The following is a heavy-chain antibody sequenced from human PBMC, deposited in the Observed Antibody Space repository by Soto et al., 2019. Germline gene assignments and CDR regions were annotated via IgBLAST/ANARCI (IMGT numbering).Heavy chain of an antibody. CDR3: AKGLVSRWSERGCYGMDV. CDR2: INHSGST. V-gene: IGHV4-34*01. D-gene: IGHD6-13*01. J-gene: IGHJ6*02. CDR1: GGSFSGYY. Sequence: PSETLSLTCAVYGGSFSGYYWSWIRQPPGKGLEWIGEINHSGSTNYNPSLKSRVTISVDTSKNQFSLKLSSVTAADTAVYYCAKGLVSRWSERGCYGMDVWGQGTTVTVSS.